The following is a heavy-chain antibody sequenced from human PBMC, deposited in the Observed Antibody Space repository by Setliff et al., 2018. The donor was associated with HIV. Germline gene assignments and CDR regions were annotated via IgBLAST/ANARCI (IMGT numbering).Heavy chain of an antibody. Sequence: SETLSLTCTVSGGSIASSTHYWAWIRQPPGKGLEWIGSVYYNGATDHNPSLKSRVTIQIDRSNNHFSLNLRSATTADTAVYFCARSSRGSLRDLDYWGPGTLVTVPQ. CDR1: GGSIASSTHY. CDR2: VYYNGAT. CDR3: ARSSRGSLRDLDY. J-gene: IGHJ4*02. V-gene: IGHV4-39*07. D-gene: IGHD2-21*02.